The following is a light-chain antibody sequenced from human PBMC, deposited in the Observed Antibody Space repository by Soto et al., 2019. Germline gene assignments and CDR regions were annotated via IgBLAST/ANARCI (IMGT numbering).Light chain of an antibody. CDR3: LLYNGGAGV. CDR1: TGAVTSGYY. V-gene: IGLV7-43*01. CDR2: SKS. Sequence: QAVVTQDPSPTVSPGRTVTLTCASSTGAVTSGYYPNWFQHKSGQAPRPLIYSKSNKHAWTPSRFSGSLLGGKAALTLSGVEPEDESEYYCLLYNGGAGVFGGGTKLTVL. J-gene: IGLJ3*02.